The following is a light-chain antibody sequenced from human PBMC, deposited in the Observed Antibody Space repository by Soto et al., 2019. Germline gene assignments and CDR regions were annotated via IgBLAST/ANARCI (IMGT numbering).Light chain of an antibody. CDR2: DAS. V-gene: IGKV3-11*01. CDR1: QSVSSY. J-gene: IGKJ4*01. CDR3: QQRNNWPQT. Sequence: EIVLTQSPATLSLSPGERASLSCRASQSVSSYLAWYQQKPGQAPRLLIYDASNRATGIPARFSGSGSGTDFTLTISSLDPEEFAVYYCQQRNNWPQTFGGGTKVEIK.